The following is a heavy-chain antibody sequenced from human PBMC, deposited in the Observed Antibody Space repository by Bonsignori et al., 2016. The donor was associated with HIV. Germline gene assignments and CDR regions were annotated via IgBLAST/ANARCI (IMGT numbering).Heavy chain of an antibody. CDR3: ARDGRLKRAFDV. J-gene: IGHJ3*01. CDR1: GFSFSTYW. Sequence: GGSLRLSCAASGFSFSTYWMSWVRQAPGKGLEWVANIKEDGSERYYADSVKGRFTISRDNAQTSLSLQITSLRTEDTALYYCARDGRLKRAFDVWGQGTVVTVSS. V-gene: IGHV3-7*03. D-gene: IGHD2-15*01. CDR2: IKEDGSER.